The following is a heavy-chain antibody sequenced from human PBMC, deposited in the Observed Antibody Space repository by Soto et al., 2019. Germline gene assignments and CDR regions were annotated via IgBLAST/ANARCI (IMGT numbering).Heavy chain of an antibody. Sequence: QVQLVQSGAEVKKPGASLKVSCKASGYTFTSYGISWVRQAPGQGLAWMGWISAYNGNTNYAQTLQGRVTMTTDTSTSTACMELRSLRSADTAVYYCARDREWLRSSRQAFDVWGHGTMVTVSS. D-gene: IGHD5-12*01. CDR2: ISAYNGNT. CDR1: GYTFTSYG. J-gene: IGHJ3*01. V-gene: IGHV1-18*01. CDR3: ARDREWLRSSRQAFDV.